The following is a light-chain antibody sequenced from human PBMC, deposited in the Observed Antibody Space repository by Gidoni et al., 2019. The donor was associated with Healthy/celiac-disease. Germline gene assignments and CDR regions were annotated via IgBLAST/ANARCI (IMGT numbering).Light chain of an antibody. Sequence: EIVMTQSPATLSVSPGERATLSCRASQSVSSNLAWYQQKPGQAPRLLLYGASTRATVIPARFSGSGSGTEFNLTISSLQSEDFAVYYCQQYNNCPPLTFGGGTKVEIK. J-gene: IGKJ4*01. CDR3: QQYNNCPPLT. CDR1: QSVSSN. V-gene: IGKV3-15*01. CDR2: GAS.